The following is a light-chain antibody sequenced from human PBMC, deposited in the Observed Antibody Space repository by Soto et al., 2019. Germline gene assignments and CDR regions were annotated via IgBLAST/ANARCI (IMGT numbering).Light chain of an antibody. V-gene: IGKV3-11*01. CDR3: QRRSTSIT. Sequence: IVLTQSPATLSLCPGETAILSCRASQTVSSYLSWYQHKPGQATRLLIYDASKRAPGIPARFSGSGSGTDFTLTSSSLEPEDFAVYYCQRRSTSITFGQGTRLEIE. CDR1: QTVSSY. J-gene: IGKJ5*01. CDR2: DAS.